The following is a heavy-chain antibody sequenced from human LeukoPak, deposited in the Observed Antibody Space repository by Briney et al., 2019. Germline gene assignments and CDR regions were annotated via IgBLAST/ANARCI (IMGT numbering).Heavy chain of an antibody. V-gene: IGHV1-2*06. J-gene: IGHJ5*02. CDR3: ARGVPGYCSGGSCYPMYP. Sequence: ASVKVSCKASGYTFIGYYMHWVRQAPGQGLEWMGRINPNSGGTNYAQKFQGRVTMTRDTSTSTVYMELSSLRSEDTAVYYCARGVPGYCSGGSCYPMYPWGQGTLVTVSS. D-gene: IGHD2-15*01. CDR1: GYTFIGYY. CDR2: INPNSGGT.